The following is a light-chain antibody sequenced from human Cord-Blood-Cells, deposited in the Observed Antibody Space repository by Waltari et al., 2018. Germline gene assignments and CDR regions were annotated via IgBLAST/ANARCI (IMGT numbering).Light chain of an antibody. CDR1: SSDVGGYNY. CDR2: DVS. CDR3: SSYTSSSTYV. Sequence: QSALTQPAPVSGSPGQSITIPCTGTSSDVGGYNYVSWYQQHPGKAPKLMIYDVSNRPSGVSNRFSGSKSGNTASLTISGLQAEDEADYYCSSYTSSSTYVFVTGTKVTVL. V-gene: IGLV2-14*01. J-gene: IGLJ1*01.